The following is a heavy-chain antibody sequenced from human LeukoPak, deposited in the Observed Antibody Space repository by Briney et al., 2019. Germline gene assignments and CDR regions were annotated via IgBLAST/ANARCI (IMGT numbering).Heavy chain of an antibody. Sequence: ASVKVSCKVSGYTLTELSMHWVRQAPGKGLEWMGGFDPEDGETIYAQKFQGRVTMTRNTSISTAYMELSSLRSEDTAVYYCARGKAAGTSYYYYGMDVWGQGTTVTVSS. CDR3: ARGKAAGTSYYYYGMDV. D-gene: IGHD6-13*01. J-gene: IGHJ6*02. V-gene: IGHV1-24*01. CDR1: GYTLTELS. CDR2: FDPEDGET.